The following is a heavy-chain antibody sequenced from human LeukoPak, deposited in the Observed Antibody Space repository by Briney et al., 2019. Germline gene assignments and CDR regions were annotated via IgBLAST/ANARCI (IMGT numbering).Heavy chain of an antibody. V-gene: IGHV4-61*01. Sequence: SETLSLTCTVSGRSFSSSSYYWSWIRQPPGKGLEWIGYIYYSGSTNYNPSLKSRVTISVDTSKNQFSLKLSSVTAADTAVYYCAREAVVVPPFGFDPWGQGTLVTVSS. CDR1: GRSFSSSSYY. D-gene: IGHD2-2*01. CDR3: AREAVVVPPFGFDP. J-gene: IGHJ5*02. CDR2: IYYSGST.